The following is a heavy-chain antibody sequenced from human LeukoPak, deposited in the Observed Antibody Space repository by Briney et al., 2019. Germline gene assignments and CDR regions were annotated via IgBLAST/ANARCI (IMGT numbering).Heavy chain of an antibody. D-gene: IGHD3-22*01. Sequence: ASVKVSCKASGYTFTSYDINWVRQATGQGLEWMGWISAYNGNTNHAQKLQGRVTMTTDTSTSTAYMELRSLRSDDTAVYYCARVHTYYYDSSGYYPFDYWGQGTLVTVSS. V-gene: IGHV1-18*01. CDR2: ISAYNGNT. CDR3: ARVHTYYYDSSGYYPFDY. J-gene: IGHJ4*02. CDR1: GYTFTSYD.